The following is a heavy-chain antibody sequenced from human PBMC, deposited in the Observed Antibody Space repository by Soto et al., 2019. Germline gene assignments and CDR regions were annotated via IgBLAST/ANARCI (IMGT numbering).Heavy chain of an antibody. CDR1: GFTFSSYA. Sequence: EVQLLESGGGLVQPGGSLRLSCAASGFTFSSYAISWVRQAPGKGLEWVSAISGSGGSTYYADSVKGRFTISRDNSKNKLYLQMNSLRAEDTAVYYCAKDSMYAAAAWPYFDYWGQGTLVTVS. J-gene: IGHJ4*02. V-gene: IGHV3-23*01. CDR2: ISGSGGST. D-gene: IGHD6-13*01. CDR3: AKDSMYAAAAWPYFDY.